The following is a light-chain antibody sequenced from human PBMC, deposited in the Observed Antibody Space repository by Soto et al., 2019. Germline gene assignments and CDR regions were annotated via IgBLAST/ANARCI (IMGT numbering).Light chain of an antibody. CDR1: QSLLHSNGYNF. CDR2: LGS. CDR3: MQALQIPPT. Sequence: DIVMTQSPLSLPVTPGEPASISCRSSQSLLHSNGYNFLDWYLQKPGQSPQLLIYLGSNQASGGPDRFSGSGSGTDFTLTISRVEAEDVRVYYCMQALQIPPTFGLGTRVEIK. V-gene: IGKV2-28*01. J-gene: IGKJ1*01.